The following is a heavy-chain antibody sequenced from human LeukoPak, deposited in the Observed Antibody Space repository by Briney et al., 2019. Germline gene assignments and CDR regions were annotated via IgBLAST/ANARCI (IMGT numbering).Heavy chain of an antibody. CDR1: GFTFSSCW. CDR2: INNDGSGT. CDR3: AKDRYWPDWYFDL. J-gene: IGHJ2*01. D-gene: IGHD2-15*01. V-gene: IGHV3-74*01. Sequence: GGSLRLSCAASGFTFSSCWMHWVRQTPGKGLVWVSRINNDGSGTSYADSVKGRFTISRDNSKNTLYLQMNSLRAEDTAVYYCAKDRYWPDWYFDLWGRGTLVTVSS.